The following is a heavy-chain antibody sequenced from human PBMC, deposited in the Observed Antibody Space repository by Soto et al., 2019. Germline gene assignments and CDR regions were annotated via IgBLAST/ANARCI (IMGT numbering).Heavy chain of an antibody. CDR3: ASERIRSGYSHYYGTDV. Sequence: SETLSLTCTVSGGSVSSATYYWSWTRQSPGKGLEWIGYTYYTGGSNYNPSLKSRVTISVDTSRNQFSLKLSSMTAADTAVYYCASERIRSGYSHYYGTDVWGQGTTVTVYS. CDR1: GGSVSSATYY. J-gene: IGHJ6*02. CDR2: TYYTGGS. V-gene: IGHV4-61*01. D-gene: IGHD3-3*01.